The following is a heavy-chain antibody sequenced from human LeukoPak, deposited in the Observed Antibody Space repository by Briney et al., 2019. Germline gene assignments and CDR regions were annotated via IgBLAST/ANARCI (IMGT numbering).Heavy chain of an antibody. J-gene: IGHJ3*02. D-gene: IGHD3-22*01. CDR2: IYYSGST. CDR1: GGSISSYY. V-gene: IGHV4-59*01. CDR3: ARDRAHYYDSSGHAFDI. Sequence: KPSETLSLTCTVSGGSISSYYWSWIRQPPGKGLEWIGYIYYSGSTNYNPSLKSRVTISVDTSKNQFSPKLSSLTAADTAVYYCARDRAHYYDSSGHAFDIWGQGTMVTVSS.